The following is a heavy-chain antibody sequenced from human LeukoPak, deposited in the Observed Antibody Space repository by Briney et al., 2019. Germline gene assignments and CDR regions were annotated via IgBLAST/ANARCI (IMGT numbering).Heavy chain of an antibody. CDR3: ARDRGYTYGHPLDY. CDR1: GFTFSTFV. J-gene: IGHJ4*02. D-gene: IGHD5-18*01. CDR2: IWHNGSNK. Sequence: RGSLRLSCAASGFTFSTFVIHWVRQAPRKGLEWVALIWHNGSNKYYGDSVKDRFTISRDNSKNTLYLQMDSLRDEDTAVYYCARDRGYTYGHPLDYWGQGTLVTVSS. V-gene: IGHV3-33*01.